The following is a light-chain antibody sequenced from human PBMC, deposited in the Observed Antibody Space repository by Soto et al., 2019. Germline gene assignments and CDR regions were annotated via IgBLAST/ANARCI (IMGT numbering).Light chain of an antibody. J-gene: IGKJ1*01. V-gene: IGKV1-5*03. Sequence: IQMTQSPSTLSASVGDRVTITCRASQSISIWLAWYQQKPGRAPKLLIQKASSLESEVPSRFSGSGSGTEFTLTINILQPDDSATYYCQQYNSDSTFGQGTKVEIK. CDR2: KAS. CDR1: QSISIW. CDR3: QQYNSDST.